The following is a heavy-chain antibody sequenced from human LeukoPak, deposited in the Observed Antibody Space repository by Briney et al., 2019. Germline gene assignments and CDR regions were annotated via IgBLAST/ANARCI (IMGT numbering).Heavy chain of an antibody. CDR1: GGSFSSTTYY. CDR3: ARHVRAMQPVLYYFDY. CDR2: VYYSGST. J-gene: IGHJ4*02. Sequence: PSETLSLTCTVSGGSFSSTTYYWGWIRQPPGKGLEWIGSVYYSGSTYYNQSLKSRVTISVDTSKNQFSLKLTSVTAADTAVYYCARHVRAMQPVLYYFDYWGQGTLVTVSS. V-gene: IGHV4-39*01. D-gene: IGHD6-13*01.